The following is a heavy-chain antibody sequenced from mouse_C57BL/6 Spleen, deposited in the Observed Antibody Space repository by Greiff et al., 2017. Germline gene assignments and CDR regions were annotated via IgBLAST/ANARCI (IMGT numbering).Heavy chain of an antibody. V-gene: IGHV1-61*01. D-gene: IGHD2-2*01. CDR3: ARLVTTNYAMDY. CDR1: GYTFTSYW. CDR2: IYPSDSET. Sequence: QVQLQQPGAELVRPGSSVKLSCKASGYTFTSYWMDWVKQRPGQGLEWIGNIYPSDSETHYNQKFKDKATLTVDKSSSTAYMQLSSLTSEDSAVYYCARLVTTNYAMDYWGQGTSVTVSS. J-gene: IGHJ4*01.